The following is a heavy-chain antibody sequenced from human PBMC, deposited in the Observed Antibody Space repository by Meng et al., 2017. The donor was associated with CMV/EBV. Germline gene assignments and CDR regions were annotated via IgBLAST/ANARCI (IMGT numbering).Heavy chain of an antibody. Sequence: GESLKISCAASGFTFPLYFMNWVRQAPGKGLEWVSSISSSLNSIYYADSVEGRFTIYRDNAKNSLYLQMNSLRAEDTAVYYCARLPGTGSGDKDVWGQGTTVTVSS. CDR2: ISSSLNSI. CDR1: GFTFPLYF. D-gene: IGHD3-10*01. J-gene: IGHJ6*02. CDR3: ARLPGTGSGDKDV. V-gene: IGHV3-21*01.